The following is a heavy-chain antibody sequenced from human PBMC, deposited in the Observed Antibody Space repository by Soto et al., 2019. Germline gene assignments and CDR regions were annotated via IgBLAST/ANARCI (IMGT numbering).Heavy chain of an antibody. Sequence: ASVKVSCKASGYTFTSYGISWVRQAPGQGLEWMGWISAYNGNTNYAQKLQGRVTTTTDTSTSTAYMEMRSLRSDDTAVYYCAREPYYYDSSGRSDYWGQGTLVTVSS. CDR3: AREPYYYDSSGRSDY. CDR1: GYTFTSYG. V-gene: IGHV1-18*01. CDR2: ISAYNGNT. D-gene: IGHD3-22*01. J-gene: IGHJ4*02.